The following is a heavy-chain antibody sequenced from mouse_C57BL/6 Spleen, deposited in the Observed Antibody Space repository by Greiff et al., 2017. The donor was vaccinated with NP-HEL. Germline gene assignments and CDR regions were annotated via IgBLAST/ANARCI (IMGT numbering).Heavy chain of an antibody. CDR1: GYAFTNYL. Sequence: QVQLQQSGAELVRPGTSVKVSCKASGYAFTNYLIEWVKQRPGQGLEWIGVINPGSGGTNYNEKFKGKATLTADKSSSTAYMQLSSLTSEDSAVYFCARGVDFDYWGQGTTLTVSS. J-gene: IGHJ2*01. CDR3: ARGVDFDY. V-gene: IGHV1-54*01. CDR2: INPGSGGT.